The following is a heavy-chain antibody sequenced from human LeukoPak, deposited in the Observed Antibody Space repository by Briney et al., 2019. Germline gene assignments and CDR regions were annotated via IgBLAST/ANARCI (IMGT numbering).Heavy chain of an antibody. CDR2: ISYDGSNK. Sequence: GGSLRLSCAASGFTSSSYGMHWVRQAPGKGLEWVAVISYDGSNKYYADSVKGRFTISRDNSKNTLYLQMNSLRAEDTAVYYRAKDHPGDYYYYGMDVWGQGTTVTVSS. J-gene: IGHJ6*02. V-gene: IGHV3-30*18. CDR3: AKDHPGDYYYYGMDV. CDR1: GFTSSSYG.